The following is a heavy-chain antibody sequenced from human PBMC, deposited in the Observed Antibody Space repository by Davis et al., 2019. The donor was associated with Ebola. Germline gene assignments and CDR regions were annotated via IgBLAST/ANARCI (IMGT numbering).Heavy chain of an antibody. D-gene: IGHD3-22*01. J-gene: IGHJ3*02. V-gene: IGHV5-51*01. CDR3: ARLRDYYDSRSYAFDI. CDR2: IYPRDSDT. CDR1: GYSFTSYW. Sequence: GESLKISCKGSGYSFTSYWIGWVRQLPGKGLEWMGIIYPRDSDTRYSPSFQGQVTISADKSISTAYLQWSSLKASDTAMYYCARLRDYYDSRSYAFDIWGQGTMVTVSS.